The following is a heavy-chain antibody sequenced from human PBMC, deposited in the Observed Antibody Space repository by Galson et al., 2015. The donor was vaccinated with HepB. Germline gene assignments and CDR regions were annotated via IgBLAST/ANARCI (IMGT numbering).Heavy chain of an antibody. V-gene: IGHV3-74*01. J-gene: IGHJ4*02. Sequence: SLRLCCAASGFTFSTYAMHWVRQAPGKGLVWVSRIRSDGSSTTYADSVKGRFTISRDNAKNTLYLQMNSLRAEDTAVYYCAREGNCGGGCWPFDFWGRGTLVTVPS. D-gene: IGHD2-21*01. CDR1: GFTFSTYA. CDR3: AREGNCGGGCWPFDF. CDR2: IRSDGSST.